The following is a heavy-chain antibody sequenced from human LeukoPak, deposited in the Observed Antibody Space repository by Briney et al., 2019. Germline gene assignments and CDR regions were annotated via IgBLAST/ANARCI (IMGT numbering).Heavy chain of an antibody. V-gene: IGHV4-4*07. CDR2: IYTSGST. J-gene: IGHJ6*03. CDR3: ARTGGSGSYLHYYYYMDV. Sequence: PSETLSLTCTVSGGSISSYYWSWIRQPAGKGLEWIGRIYTSGSTNYNPSLKSRVTISVDTSKNQFSLKLSSVTAADTAVYYCARTGGSGSYLHYYYYMDVWGKGTTVTVSS. CDR1: GGSISSYY. D-gene: IGHD3-10*01.